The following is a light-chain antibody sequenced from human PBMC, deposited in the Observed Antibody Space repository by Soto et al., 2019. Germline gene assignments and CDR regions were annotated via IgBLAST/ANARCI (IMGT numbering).Light chain of an antibody. CDR3: QQYNNWPPIT. V-gene: IGKV3-15*01. Sequence: EIVMTQSPAPLSFSPLALSPLSCRASQSVSSNLAWSQPPPCPAPRLLIYGASTRATGIPARFSGSGSGTEFTLTISSLQSEDFAVYYCQQYNNWPPITFGQGTRLEIK. CDR1: QSVSSN. CDR2: GAS. J-gene: IGKJ5*01.